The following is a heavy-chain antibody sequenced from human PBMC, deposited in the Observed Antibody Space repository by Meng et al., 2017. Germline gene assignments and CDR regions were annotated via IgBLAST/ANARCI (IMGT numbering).Heavy chain of an antibody. V-gene: IGHV4-38-2*02. D-gene: IGHD6-13*01. CDR3: ARELAAAGPIDY. Sequence: GSLRPSCTVYGYSISSGYYWGWIRQPPGKGLEWIGCINHSGSYYYNPSLKTPVTIPVDTSKNQFSLKLSSVTAADTAVYYCARELAAAGPIDYWGQGTLVTVSS. CDR2: INHSGSY. CDR1: GYSISSGYY. J-gene: IGHJ4*02.